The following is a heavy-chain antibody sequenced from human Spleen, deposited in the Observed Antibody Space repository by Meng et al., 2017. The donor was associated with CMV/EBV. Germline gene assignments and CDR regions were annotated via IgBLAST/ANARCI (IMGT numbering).Heavy chain of an antibody. CDR2: IDHSGNT. J-gene: IGHJ4*02. CDR3: ARLMSSGWGKYFDY. CDR1: GGSISGYF. D-gene: IGHD6-19*01. V-gene: IGHV4-34*01. Sequence: SETLSLTCAVYGGSISGYFWTWIRQPPGKGLQWIGEIDHSGNTNYNPSLESRVTMSVDTSKNQFSLKMSSVTAADTAVYYCARLMSSGWGKYFDYWGQGTLVTVSS.